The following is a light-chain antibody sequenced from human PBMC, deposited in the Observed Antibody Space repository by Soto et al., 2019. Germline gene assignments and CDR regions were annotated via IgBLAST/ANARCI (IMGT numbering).Light chain of an antibody. CDR1: QSVRTK. V-gene: IGKV3-15*01. Sequence: EVVMTQSPATLSVSPVEGATLSCRASQSVRTKLAWYQQKAGQAPRLLIYGASTRATGGSDRFSGSGSGTEYTLTISSLLSEDFAVYYCQQYDTWPSITFGQGTRLEIK. CDR3: QQYDTWPSIT. CDR2: GAS. J-gene: IGKJ5*01.